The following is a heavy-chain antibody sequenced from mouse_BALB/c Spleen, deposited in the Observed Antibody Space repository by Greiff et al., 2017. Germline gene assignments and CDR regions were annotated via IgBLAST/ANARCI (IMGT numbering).Heavy chain of an antibody. CDR2: INPSNGRT. D-gene: IGHD1-3*01. J-gene: IGHJ2*01. CDR3: ARGGKGDYFDY. CDR1: GYTFTSYW. Sequence: VQLQQPGAELVKPGASVKLSCKASGYTFTSYWMHWVKQRPGQGLEWIGEINPSNGRTNYNEKFKSKATLTVDKSSSTAYMQLSSLTSEDSAVYYCARGGKGDYFDYWGQGITLTVSS. V-gene: IGHV1S81*02.